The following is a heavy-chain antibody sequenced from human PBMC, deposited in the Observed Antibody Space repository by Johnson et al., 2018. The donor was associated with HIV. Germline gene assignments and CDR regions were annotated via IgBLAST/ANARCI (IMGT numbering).Heavy chain of an antibody. Sequence: EVQLVESGGGLVQPGGSLRLSCAASGFTFSSYWMSWVRQAPGKGLEWVANIKQDGSEKYYVDSVKGRFTISRDNAKNSLYLQMNSLRAEDTALYYCVRGVQYYDFWSGDYRGAFDKWGQGTMVTVSS. CDR2: IKQDGSEK. D-gene: IGHD3-3*01. CDR3: VRGVQYYDFWSGDYRGAFDK. CDR1: GFTFSSYW. J-gene: IGHJ3*02. V-gene: IGHV3-7*05.